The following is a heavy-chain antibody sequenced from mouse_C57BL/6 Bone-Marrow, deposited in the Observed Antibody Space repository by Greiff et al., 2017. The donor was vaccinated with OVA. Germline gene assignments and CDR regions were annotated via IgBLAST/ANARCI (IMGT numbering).Heavy chain of an antibody. CDR2: ISNGGGST. V-gene: IGHV5-12*01. J-gene: IGHJ4*01. Sequence: EVQVVESGGGLVQPGGSLKLSCAASGFTFSDYYMYWVRQTPEKRLEWVAYISNGGGSTYYPDTVKGRFTISRDNAKNTLYLQMSRLKSEDTAMYYCARTADYYAMDYWGQGTSVTVSS. D-gene: IGHD1-2*01. CDR3: ARTADYYAMDY. CDR1: GFTFSDYY.